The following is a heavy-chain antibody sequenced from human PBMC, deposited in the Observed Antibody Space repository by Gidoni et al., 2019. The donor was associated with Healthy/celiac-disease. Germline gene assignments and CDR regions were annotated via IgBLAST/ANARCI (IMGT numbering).Heavy chain of an antibody. CDR1: GGSISSRSYY. Sequence: QLQLQESGPGLVMPSETLSLTCTFSGGSISSRSYYWGWTRQPPGKGLEWIGSIYYSGSTYYNPSLKSRVTISVDTSKNQFSLKLSSVTAADTAVYYCARNQRGWRYGDAFDIWGQGTMVTVSS. V-gene: IGHV4-39*01. CDR2: IYYSGST. J-gene: IGHJ3*02. CDR3: ARNQRGWRYGDAFDI. D-gene: IGHD2-2*01.